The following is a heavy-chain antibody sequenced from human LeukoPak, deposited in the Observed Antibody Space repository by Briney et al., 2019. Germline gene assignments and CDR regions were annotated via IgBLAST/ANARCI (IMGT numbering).Heavy chain of an antibody. D-gene: IGHD1-26*01. CDR3: AREPLYSGSYYNYYYGMDV. CDR2: INPNSGGT. Sequence: GASVRLSRKASGYTFTVYYMHWVRHAPGQGLEWMGWINPNSGGTNYAQKFQGRVSMTRNTSISTAYMELSRLRSDDTAVYYCAREPLYSGSYYNYYYGMDVWGQGTTVTVSS. CDR1: GYTFTVYY. V-gene: IGHV1-2*02. J-gene: IGHJ6*02.